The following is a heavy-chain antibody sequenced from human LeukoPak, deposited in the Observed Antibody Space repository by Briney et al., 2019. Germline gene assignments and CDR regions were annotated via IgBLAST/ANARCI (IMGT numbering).Heavy chain of an antibody. CDR2: ISGSGGST. CDR3: ARGGSYGGYHSY. D-gene: IGHD4-23*01. J-gene: IGHJ4*02. V-gene: IGHV3-23*01. Sequence: GGSLRLSCAAPGFTFSSYAMSWVRQAPGKGLEWVSAISGSGGSTYYADSVKGRFTISRDNSKNTLHLQMNSLRAEDTALYYCARGGSYGGYHSYWGQGTLVTVSS. CDR1: GFTFSSYA.